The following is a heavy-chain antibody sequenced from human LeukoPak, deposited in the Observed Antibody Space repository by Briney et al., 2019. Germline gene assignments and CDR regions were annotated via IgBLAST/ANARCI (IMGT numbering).Heavy chain of an antibody. Sequence: ASVKVSCKASGYTFTRYYLHWVRQAPGQGLEWMGWISAYNGNTNYAQKLQGRVTMTTDTSTSTAYMELRSLRSDDTAVYYCAREGYYDSSGYPNPYWYFDLWGRGTLVTVSS. CDR1: GYTFTRYY. CDR3: AREGYYDSSGYPNPYWYFDL. CDR2: ISAYNGNT. D-gene: IGHD3-22*01. J-gene: IGHJ2*01. V-gene: IGHV1-18*04.